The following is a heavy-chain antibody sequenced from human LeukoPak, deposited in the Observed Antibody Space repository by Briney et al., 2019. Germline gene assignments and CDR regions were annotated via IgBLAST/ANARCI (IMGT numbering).Heavy chain of an antibody. V-gene: IGHV3-21*01. CDR2: SMKGGGET. CDR1: GFSFTNYA. CDR3: ASLLVGATAFDY. Sequence: PGASLTLSCVASGFSFTNYAMSCFRHPPPRGPEWLSSMKGGGETFYADSVKGRFPISRDNAKNSLYLQMNSLRAHDTAVYYCASLLVGATAFDYWGQGTLVTVSS. D-gene: IGHD1-26*01. J-gene: IGHJ4*02.